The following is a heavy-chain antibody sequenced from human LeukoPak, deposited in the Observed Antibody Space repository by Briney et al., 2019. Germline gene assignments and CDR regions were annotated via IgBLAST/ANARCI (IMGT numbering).Heavy chain of an antibody. J-gene: IGHJ5*02. CDR1: GGTFSSYA. V-gene: IGHV1-69*06. CDR2: IIPIFGTA. CDR3: ARLEDYGDYQGWFDP. Sequence: SVKVSRKASGGTFSSYAISWVRQAPGQGLEWMGGIIPIFGTANYAQKFQGRVTITADKSTSTAYMELSSLRSEDTAVYYCARLEDYGDYQGWFDPWGQGTLVTVSS. D-gene: IGHD4-17*01.